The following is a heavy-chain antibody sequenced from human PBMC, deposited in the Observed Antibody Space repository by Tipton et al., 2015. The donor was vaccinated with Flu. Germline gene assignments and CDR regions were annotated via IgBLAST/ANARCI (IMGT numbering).Heavy chain of an antibody. CDR3: ARSTYYYGSGSSDY. D-gene: IGHD3-10*01. J-gene: IGHJ4*02. V-gene: IGHV4-34*01. CDR1: GGSISSYY. Sequence: TLSLTCTVSGGSISSYYWSWIRQPPGKGLEWIGEINHSGSTNYNPSLKSRVTISVDTSKNQFSLKLTSVTAADTAVYYCARSTYYYGSGSSDYWGQGTLVTVSS. CDR2: INHSGST.